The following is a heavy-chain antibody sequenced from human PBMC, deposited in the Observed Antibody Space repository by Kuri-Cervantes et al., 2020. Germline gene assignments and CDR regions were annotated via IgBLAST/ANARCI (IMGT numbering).Heavy chain of an antibody. J-gene: IGHJ4*02. CDR3: TRVLIRFGRGSRPDI. CDR1: GYTFFNYG. Sequence: ASVKVSCKTSGYTFFNYGISWVRQAPGQGLEWMGWINPNTGATGYAQRFQGRVTMTRDTSINTAYMEVSSLRTEDTAVYFCTRVLIRFGRGSRPDIWGQGTLVTVSS. V-gene: IGHV1-8*01. CDR2: INPNTGAT. D-gene: IGHD3-3*01.